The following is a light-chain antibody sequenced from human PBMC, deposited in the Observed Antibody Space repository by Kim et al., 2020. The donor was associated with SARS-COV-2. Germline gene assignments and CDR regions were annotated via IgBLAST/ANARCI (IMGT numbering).Light chain of an antibody. CDR2: GKN. CDR3: NSRDSNDNVV. J-gene: IGLJ2*01. Sequence: VALGQTVRITCQGDSLRTYDASWYQQKPGQAPTLVIYGKNNRPSGIPDRFSGSSSGNTASLTVTGAQAGDEADYYCNSRDSNDNVVFGGGTQLTVL. V-gene: IGLV3-19*01. CDR1: SLRTYD.